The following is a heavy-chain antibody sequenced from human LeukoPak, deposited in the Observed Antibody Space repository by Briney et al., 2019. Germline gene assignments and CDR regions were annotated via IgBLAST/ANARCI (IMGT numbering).Heavy chain of an antibody. CDR2: IWYDGSKT. Sequence: GSLRLSCAASGFTFSNYGMHWVRQAPGKGLEWVAVIWYDGSKTYYADSVKGRFTISRDNPKNTLYLQMSSLRAEDTAVYYCARDRYYGSENYYYYYYMDVWGKGTTVTVSS. V-gene: IGHV3-33*01. J-gene: IGHJ6*03. CDR3: ARDRYYGSENYYYYYYMDV. D-gene: IGHD3-10*01. CDR1: GFTFSNYG.